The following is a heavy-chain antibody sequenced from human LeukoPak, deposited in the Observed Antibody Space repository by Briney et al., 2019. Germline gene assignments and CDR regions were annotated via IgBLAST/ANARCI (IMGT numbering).Heavy chain of an antibody. D-gene: IGHD4/OR15-4a*01. CDR1: GFTFSDYS. Sequence: PGGSLRLSCAASGFTFSDYSMNWVRQAPGKGLEWVSSISTTSSYIYYADSLKGRFTISRDNAKNSLYLQMNSLSAEDTAVYFCARGQSNFGDNADLDYWGQGTLVAVSS. CDR2: ISTTSSYI. J-gene: IGHJ4*02. CDR3: ARGQSNFGDNADLDY. V-gene: IGHV3-21*01.